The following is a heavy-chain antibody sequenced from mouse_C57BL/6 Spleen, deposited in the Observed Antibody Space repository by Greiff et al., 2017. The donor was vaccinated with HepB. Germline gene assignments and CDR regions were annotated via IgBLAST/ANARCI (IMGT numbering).Heavy chain of an antibody. V-gene: IGHV5-17*01. J-gene: IGHJ3*01. CDR3: ARNLDYYGSSPFAY. Sequence: EVKVVESGGGLVKPGGSLKLSCAASGFTFSDYGMHWVRQAPEKGLEWVAYISSGSSTIYYADTVKGRFTISRDNAKNTLFLQMTSLRSEDTAMYYCARNLDYYGSSPFAYWGQGTLVTVAA. D-gene: IGHD1-1*01. CDR1: GFTFSDYG. CDR2: ISSGSSTI.